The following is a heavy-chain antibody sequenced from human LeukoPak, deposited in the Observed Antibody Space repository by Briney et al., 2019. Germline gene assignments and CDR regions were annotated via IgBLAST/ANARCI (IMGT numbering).Heavy chain of an antibody. Sequence: SVKVSCKASGGTFSSYAISWVRQAPGQGLEWMGGIIPIFGTANYAQKFQGRVTITADESTSTAYMELSSLRSEDTAVYYCARPIYDILTGTDAFDIWGQGAMVTVSS. J-gene: IGHJ3*02. CDR1: GGTFSSYA. V-gene: IGHV1-69*13. CDR2: IIPIFGTA. CDR3: ARPIYDILTGTDAFDI. D-gene: IGHD3-9*01.